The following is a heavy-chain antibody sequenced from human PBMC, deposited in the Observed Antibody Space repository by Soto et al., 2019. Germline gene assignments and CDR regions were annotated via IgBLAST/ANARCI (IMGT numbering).Heavy chain of an antibody. Sequence: ASVNVSCKASGYTFTSYVISWVRQAPGQGLEWMGWISAYNGNTNYAQKLQGRVTMTTDTSTSTAYMELRSLRSDDTAVYYCARGFLSWASSSWSPGWFDPWGQGTLVTVSS. D-gene: IGHD6-13*01. CDR1: GYTFTSYV. J-gene: IGHJ5*02. CDR3: ARGFLSWASSSWSPGWFDP. V-gene: IGHV1-18*04. CDR2: ISAYNGNT.